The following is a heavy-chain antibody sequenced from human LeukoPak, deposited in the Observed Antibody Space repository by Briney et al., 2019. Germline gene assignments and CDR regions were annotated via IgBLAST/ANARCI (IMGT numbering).Heavy chain of an antibody. D-gene: IGHD6-13*01. CDR3: AKDPIGSSYYGGDS. CDR1: GFMFKIHA. J-gene: IGHJ4*02. Sequence: PGGSLRLSCAASGFMFKIHAMSWVRQAPGKGLEWVSTISGVGGSTYYADSVKGRFTISRDNSKNTLYLQMNSLRAEDTAVYYCAKDPIGSSYYGGDSWGQGTLVTVFS. V-gene: IGHV3-23*01. CDR2: ISGVGGST.